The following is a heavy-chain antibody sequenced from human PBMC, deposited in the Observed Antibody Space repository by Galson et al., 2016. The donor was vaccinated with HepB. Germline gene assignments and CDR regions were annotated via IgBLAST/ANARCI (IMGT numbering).Heavy chain of an antibody. D-gene: IGHD5/OR15-5a*01. V-gene: IGHV1-18*01. CDR3: ARGVQSRFDS. CDR1: GYTFTTSG. J-gene: IGHJ4*02. CDR2: ISTYSGNT. Sequence: SVKVSCKASGYTFTTSGISWVRQAPGQGLEWMGWISTYSGNTKYAQKFQGGLTLTTDSSTTTAYMELRSRRFDDTALYYCARGVQSRFDSCGQGTLVTVSS.